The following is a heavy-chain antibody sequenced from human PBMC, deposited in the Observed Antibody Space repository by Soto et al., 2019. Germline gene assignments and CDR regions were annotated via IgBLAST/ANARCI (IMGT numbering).Heavy chain of an antibody. Sequence: HPGGSLRLSCAASGFTFSSYGMHWVRQAPGKGLEWVAVIWYDGSNKYYADSVKGRFTISRDNSKNTLYLQMNSLRAEDTAVYYCARGQDYDFWSGYYIGATYYYYGMDVWGQGTTVTVSS. CDR1: GFTFSSYG. D-gene: IGHD3-3*01. CDR3: ARGQDYDFWSGYYIGATYYYYGMDV. V-gene: IGHV3-33*01. CDR2: IWYDGSNK. J-gene: IGHJ6*02.